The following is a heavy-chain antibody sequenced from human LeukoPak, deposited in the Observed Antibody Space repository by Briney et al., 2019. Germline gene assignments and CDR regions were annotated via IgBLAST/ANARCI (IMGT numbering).Heavy chain of an antibody. CDR3: ARRGVVIRVFLVGFHKEAYYFDS. J-gene: IGHJ4*02. CDR2: LSGSGGGT. D-gene: IGHD3-10*01. Sequence: GGSLRLSCAVSGITLSNYGMSWVRQAPGKGLEWVAGLSGSGGGTNCADSVQGRFTISRDNPKNTLYLQMNSLRAEDTAVYFCARRGVVIRVFLVGFHKEAYYFDSWGQGALVTVSS. V-gene: IGHV3-23*01. CDR1: GITLSNYG.